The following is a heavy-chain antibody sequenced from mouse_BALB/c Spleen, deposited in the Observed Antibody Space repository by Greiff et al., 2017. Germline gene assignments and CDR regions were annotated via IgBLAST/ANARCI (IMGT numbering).Heavy chain of an antibody. J-gene: IGHJ4*01. V-gene: IGHV1S81*02. Sequence: QVQLQQSGAELVKPGASVKLSCKASGYTFTSYYMYWVKQRPGQGLEWIGEINPSNGGTNFNEKFKSKATLTVDKSSSTAYMQLSSLTSEDSAVYYCTRSTMITFYAMDYWGQGTSVTVSS. D-gene: IGHD2-4*01. CDR2: INPSNGGT. CDR3: TRSTMITFYAMDY. CDR1: GYTFTSYY.